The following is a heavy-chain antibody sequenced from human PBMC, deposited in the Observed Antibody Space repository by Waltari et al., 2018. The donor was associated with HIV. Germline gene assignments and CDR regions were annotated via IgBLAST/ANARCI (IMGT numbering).Heavy chain of an antibody. V-gene: IGHV1-69*01. CDR3: ARMATVVDWYFDL. CDR1: GGTFNNYA. J-gene: IGHJ2*01. CDR2: IIPVFGTT. D-gene: IGHD2-15*01. Sequence: QVQLVQSGAEVKKPGSSVKVSCKASGGTFNNYAITWVRQAPGQGLEWMGGIIPVFGTTNYAQKFQGRLTIIADESTSTGYMELSSLRSEDTAVYYGARMATVVDWYFDLWGRGTLVTVSS.